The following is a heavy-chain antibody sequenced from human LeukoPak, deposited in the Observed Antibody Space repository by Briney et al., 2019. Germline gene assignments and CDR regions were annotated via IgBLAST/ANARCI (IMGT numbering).Heavy chain of an antibody. D-gene: IGHD3-22*01. J-gene: IGHJ4*02. V-gene: IGHV1-69*05. Sequence: SVKVSYKASGGTFSSYAISWLRQAPGQGLEWMGGIIPIFGTANYAQKFQGRVTITTDESTSTAYMELSSLRSEDTAVYYCARGDDSSGYYSPVLYYWGQGTLVTVSS. CDR3: ARGDDSSGYYSPVLYY. CDR2: IIPIFGTA. CDR1: GGTFSSYA.